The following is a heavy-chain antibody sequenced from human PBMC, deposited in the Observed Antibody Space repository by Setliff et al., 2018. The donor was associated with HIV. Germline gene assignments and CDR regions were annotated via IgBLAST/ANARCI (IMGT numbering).Heavy chain of an antibody. Sequence: SETLSLTCTVSGGSISSYYWSWIRQPPGKGLEWIGYVYYTGKTYYNPPLESRISMSVDTSKNQFSLKLTSVTAADTAIYYCARDLTSNSNCFEPWGQGTQVTVS. D-gene: IGHD4-4*01. CDR1: GGSISSYY. CDR3: ARDLTSNSNCFEP. J-gene: IGHJ5*02. CDR2: VYYTGKT. V-gene: IGHV4-59*12.